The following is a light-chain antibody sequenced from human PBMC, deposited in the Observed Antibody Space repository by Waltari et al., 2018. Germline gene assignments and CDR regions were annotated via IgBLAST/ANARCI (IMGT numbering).Light chain of an antibody. Sequence: DIQMTQSPSTLSASIGDRVTITCRVSQSLSNWLAWYQQKPGKAPQLLIYGASSLESGVPSRFSGSGSGTEFTLTISSLQPDDFATYYCQQYNTYSRTFGQGTTVEVK. CDR3: QQYNTYSRT. CDR1: QSLSNW. CDR2: GAS. J-gene: IGKJ1*01. V-gene: IGKV1-5*01.